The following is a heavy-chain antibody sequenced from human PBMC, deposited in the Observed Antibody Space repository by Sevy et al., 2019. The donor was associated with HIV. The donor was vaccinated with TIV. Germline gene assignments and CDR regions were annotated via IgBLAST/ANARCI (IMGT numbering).Heavy chain of an antibody. D-gene: IGHD6-25*01. CDR2: ISAYSGDT. CDR1: GYTFSNYA. Sequence: ASVKVSCTTSGYTFSNYAFTWVRQAPGRGLECVGWISAYSGDTKYAQGFQGRVTLTTDKSTSTTYLELRSLRADDTAVYYCTRAYGSGYSHYWGQGTLVTVSS. V-gene: IGHV1-18*01. J-gene: IGHJ4*02. CDR3: TRAYGSGYSHY.